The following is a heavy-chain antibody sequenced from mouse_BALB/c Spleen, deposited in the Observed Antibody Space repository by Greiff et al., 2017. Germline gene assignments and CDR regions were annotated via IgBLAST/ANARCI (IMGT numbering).Heavy chain of an antibody. CDR1: GFTFSDYY. V-gene: IGHV5-4*02. Sequence: EVHLVESGGGLVKPGGSLKLSCAASGFTFSDYYMYWVRQTPEKRLEWVATISDGGSYTYYPDSVKGRFTISRDNAKNNLYLQMSSLKSEDTAMYYCARDNYDYDEGPFAYWGQGTLVTVSA. J-gene: IGHJ3*01. D-gene: IGHD2-4*01. CDR3: ARDNYDYDEGPFAY. CDR2: ISDGGSYT.